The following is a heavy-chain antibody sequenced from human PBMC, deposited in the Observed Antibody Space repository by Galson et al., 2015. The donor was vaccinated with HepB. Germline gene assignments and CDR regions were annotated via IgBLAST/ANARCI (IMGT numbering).Heavy chain of an antibody. CDR3: ARHLGVAGYAFDI. CDR1: AFSITSYW. Sequence: QSRAEVKKPGESLNISCNGSAFSITSYWIVSVRQMPGKGLEWMGIIYPGDSDTRYRPSFHGQLTIPADKSISTAYLQWSSLKASDTALYYCARHLGVAGYAFDIWGQGTMVTVSS. CDR2: IYPGDSDT. V-gene: IGHV5-51*01. J-gene: IGHJ3*02. D-gene: IGHD6-19*01.